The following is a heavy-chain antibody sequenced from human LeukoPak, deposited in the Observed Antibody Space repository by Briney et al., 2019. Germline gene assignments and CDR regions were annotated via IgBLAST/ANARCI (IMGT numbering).Heavy chain of an antibody. J-gene: IGHJ4*02. V-gene: IGHV1-46*01. CDR3: ARRYCSNISCQLGFDS. D-gene: IGHD2-2*01. CDR1: GYTFISYY. Sequence: ASVKVSCKASGYTFISYYIHWVRQAPRQGLEWMGIINPSGDGTIYAQKLQGRVTMTTDTATSTVYMELSSLKSEDTAVYYCARRYCSNISCQLGFDSWGQGTLVTVSP. CDR2: INPSGDGT.